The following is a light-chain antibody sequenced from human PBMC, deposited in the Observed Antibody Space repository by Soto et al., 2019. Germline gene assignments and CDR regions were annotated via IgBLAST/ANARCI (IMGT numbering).Light chain of an antibody. CDR1: SGDVGRYNY. V-gene: IGLV2-8*01. CDR3: SSYTGNNNLVV. J-gene: IGLJ2*01. Sequence: QSALTQPPSASVSPGQSVTISCTGTSGDVGRYNYVSWYQQHPGKPPKLLIYEVGKRPSGVPDRFSGSKSGNTASLTVSGLQAEDEADYYCSSYTGNNNLVVFGGGTTLTVL. CDR2: EVG.